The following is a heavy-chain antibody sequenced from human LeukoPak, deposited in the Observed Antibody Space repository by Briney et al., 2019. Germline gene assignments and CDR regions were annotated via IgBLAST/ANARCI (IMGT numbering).Heavy chain of an antibody. Sequence: PSGTLSLTCAVSGGSISSSNWWSWVRQPPGKGLEWIGEIYHSGSTNYNPSLKSRVTIPVDKSKNQFSLKVSSVTVADTAVYYCARGGMVRGAPYYYYGMDVWGQGTTVTVSS. CDR1: GGSISSSNW. V-gene: IGHV4-4*02. J-gene: IGHJ6*02. CDR3: ARGGMVRGAPYYYYGMDV. D-gene: IGHD3-10*01. CDR2: IYHSGST.